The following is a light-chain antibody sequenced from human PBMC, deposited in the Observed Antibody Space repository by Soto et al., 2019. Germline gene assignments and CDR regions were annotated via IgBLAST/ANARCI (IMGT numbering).Light chain of an antibody. CDR2: KAS. J-gene: IGKJ1*01. V-gene: IGKV1-5*03. CDR1: QTISSW. CDR3: QHYNSYSEA. Sequence: DIQMTQSPSTLSGSVGDRVTITCRASQTISSWLAWYQQKPGKAPKLLIYKASTLKSGVPSRFSGSGSGTEFTLTISSLQPDDFATYNCQHYNSYSEAFGQGTKVKLK.